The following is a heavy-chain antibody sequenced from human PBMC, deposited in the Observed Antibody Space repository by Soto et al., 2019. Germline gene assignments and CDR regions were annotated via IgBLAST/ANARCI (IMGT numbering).Heavy chain of an antibody. J-gene: IGHJ6*02. D-gene: IGHD3-3*01. Sequence: GGSLRLSCAASGFTFSSYAMSWVRQAPGKGLEWVSAISGSGGSTYYADSVKGRFTISRDNSKNTLYLQMNSLRAEDTAVYYCARTYDFWSGYAGGGMDVWGQGTTVTVSS. CDR3: ARTYDFWSGYAGGGMDV. CDR1: GFTFSSYA. CDR2: ISGSGGST. V-gene: IGHV3-23*01.